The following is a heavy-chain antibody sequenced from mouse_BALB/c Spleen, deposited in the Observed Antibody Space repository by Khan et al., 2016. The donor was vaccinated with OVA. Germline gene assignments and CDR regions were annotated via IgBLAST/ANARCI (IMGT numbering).Heavy chain of an antibody. D-gene: IGHD1-1*01. J-gene: IGHJ3*01. CDR2: IYPGSGSI. CDR1: GYSFTDYI. CDR3: ARRSYGSGEPGFAY. V-gene: IGHV1-77*01. Sequence: QVQLQQSGPELVKPGASVKMSCKASGYSFTDYIISWVKQRTGQGLQWIGEIYPGSGSIYYNEKFKGKATLTANKSSNTAYMQLSMLRSEDTAVYFCARRSYGSGEPGFAYWGQGTLVTVS.